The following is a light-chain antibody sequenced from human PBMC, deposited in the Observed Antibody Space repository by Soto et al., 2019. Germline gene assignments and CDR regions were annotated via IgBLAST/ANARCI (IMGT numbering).Light chain of an antibody. Sequence: EIVLTQSPGTLSLSPGERATLSCRASQSVSSSYLAWYQQKPGQAPRLLIYGASSRATGIPDRFSGSGSGTDITLTISRLEPEDFAVYYCQQYGSSPRTFGHGTKLEIK. CDR1: QSVSSSY. CDR2: GAS. CDR3: QQYGSSPRT. V-gene: IGKV3-20*01. J-gene: IGKJ2*01.